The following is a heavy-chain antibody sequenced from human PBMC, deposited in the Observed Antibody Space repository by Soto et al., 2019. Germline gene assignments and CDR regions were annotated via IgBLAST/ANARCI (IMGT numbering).Heavy chain of an antibody. J-gene: IGHJ4*02. CDR1: GGSISSGDYY. D-gene: IGHD6-13*01. V-gene: IGHV4-30-4*01. Sequence: QVQLQETDPGLVKPSQTLSLTCTVSGGSISSGDYYWSWIRQPPGKSLEWIGYIYYSWSTYYNPSLKGRVTISVDTSKNQFFLKLSSVTAADTAVYYCARVGSLIAAAGTGFDYWGQGTLVTVSS. CDR3: ARVGSLIAAAGTGFDY. CDR2: IYYSWST.